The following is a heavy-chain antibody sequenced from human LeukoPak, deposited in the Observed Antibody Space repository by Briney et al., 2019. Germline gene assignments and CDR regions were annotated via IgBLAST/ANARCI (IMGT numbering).Heavy chain of an antibody. J-gene: IGHJ1*01. V-gene: IGHV3-15*01. Sequence: GGSLRLSCAASGFTVSSNYMSWVRQAPGKGLEWVGRIKSKTDGGTTDYAAPVKGRFTISRDDSKDTLYLQMNSLKTEDTAVYYCTYYILHWGQGTLVTVSS. D-gene: IGHD1-26*01. CDR2: IKSKTDGGTT. CDR1: GFTVSSNY. CDR3: TYYILH.